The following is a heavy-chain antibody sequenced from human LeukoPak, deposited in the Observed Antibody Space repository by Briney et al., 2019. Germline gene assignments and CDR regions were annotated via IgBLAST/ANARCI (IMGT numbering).Heavy chain of an antibody. CDR3: ARDAVDTANAV. J-gene: IGHJ6*02. CDR2: INSGGSIT. Sequence: GGSLRLSCAASGFTFTAYWMHWVRQAPGKGLVWVSHINSGGSITSYADSVKGRFTISRDNAKNTLYLQMNSLRAEDTAVYYCARDAVDTANAVWGQGTTVTVSS. D-gene: IGHD5-18*01. V-gene: IGHV3-74*01. CDR1: GFTFTAYW.